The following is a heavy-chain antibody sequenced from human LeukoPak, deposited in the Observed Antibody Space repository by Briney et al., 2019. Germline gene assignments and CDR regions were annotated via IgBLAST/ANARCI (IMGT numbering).Heavy chain of an antibody. CDR1: GFTFSSYA. J-gene: IGHJ4*02. CDR3: AKSARMVMVYALDY. V-gene: IGHV3-23*01. D-gene: IGHD2-8*01. CDR2: ISGSGGGT. Sequence: GGSLRLSCAASGFTFSSYAMSWVRQAPGKGLEWVSAISGSGGGTYYADSVKGRFTISRDNSKKTLYLQMNSLRAEDTAVYYCAKSARMVMVYALDYWGQGTLVTVSS.